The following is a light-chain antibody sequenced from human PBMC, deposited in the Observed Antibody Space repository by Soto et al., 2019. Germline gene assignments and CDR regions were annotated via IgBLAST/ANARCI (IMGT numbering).Light chain of an antibody. CDR2: AVS. V-gene: IGLV2-11*01. J-gene: IGLJ1*01. CDR3: SSYTDSSNYV. Sequence: QSALTQPRSVSGSPGQSVTISCTGTSSDVGGYNYVSWYQQHPGKAPKLIIYAVSGRPSGVPDRFSGSKSGNTASLTISGLQAEDEADYYCSSYTDSSNYVFGTGTKVTVL. CDR1: SSDVGGYNY.